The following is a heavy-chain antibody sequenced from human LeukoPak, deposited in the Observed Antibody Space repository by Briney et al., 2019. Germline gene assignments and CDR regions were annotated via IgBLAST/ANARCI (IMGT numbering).Heavy chain of an antibody. J-gene: IGHJ4*02. Sequence: ASVKVSCKASGYTFTGHYMHWVRQAPGQGLEWMGRINPNSGGTNYAQKFQGRVTMTRDTSISTAYMELSRLRSDDTAVYYCARDRFPRPYCGGDCYGLNYWGQGTLVTISS. CDR2: INPNSGGT. D-gene: IGHD2-21*02. CDR3: ARDRFPRPYCGGDCYGLNY. CDR1: GYTFTGHY. V-gene: IGHV1-2*06.